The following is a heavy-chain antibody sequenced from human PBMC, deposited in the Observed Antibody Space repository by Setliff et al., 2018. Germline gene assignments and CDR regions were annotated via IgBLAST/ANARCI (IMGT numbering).Heavy chain of an antibody. CDR1: GYSFSNFW. D-gene: IGHD3-22*01. Sequence: GESLKISCKGSGYSFSNFWIGWVRQMPGKGLEWMGIIYPGDSHTRYSPSFQGQVTISVDKSISTAYLQWSTLKASDTAMYYCARHVHYYYDSSGYYVDYWGQGTLVTVSS. V-gene: IGHV5-51*01. CDR3: ARHVHYYYDSSGYYVDY. J-gene: IGHJ4*02. CDR2: IYPGDSHT.